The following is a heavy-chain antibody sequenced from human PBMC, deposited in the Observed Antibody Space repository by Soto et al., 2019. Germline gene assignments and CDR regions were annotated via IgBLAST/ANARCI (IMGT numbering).Heavy chain of an antibody. J-gene: IGHJ4*02. CDR2: IYYGGST. CDR1: GGSISSGDFS. V-gene: IGHV4-30-2*01. Sequence: SETLSLTCAVSGGSISSGDFSWNWILQPPGKGLEYIGYIYYGGSTYYNPSLQSRVTMSVDRSRNQFSLKLNSVTAADTAVYYCARVRREYDNSGPVDYWGQGTLVTVSS. D-gene: IGHD3-22*01. CDR3: ARVRREYDNSGPVDY.